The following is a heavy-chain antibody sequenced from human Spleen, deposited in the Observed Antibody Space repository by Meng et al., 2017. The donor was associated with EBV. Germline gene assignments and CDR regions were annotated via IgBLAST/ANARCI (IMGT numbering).Heavy chain of an antibody. V-gene: IGHV3-74*01. D-gene: IGHD6-25*01. CDR1: GFTFSSYW. Sequence: VELLESGGALVQLGGSLQLACAGSGFTFSSYWMHWARQAPGKGLVWVSRINEDGRITTYADSVKGRFTISRDNTKNTLYLQMNSLRAEDTAVYFCSRDLVGSYDDWGQGTLVTVSS. CDR3: SRDLVGSYDD. J-gene: IGHJ4*02. CDR2: INEDGRIT.